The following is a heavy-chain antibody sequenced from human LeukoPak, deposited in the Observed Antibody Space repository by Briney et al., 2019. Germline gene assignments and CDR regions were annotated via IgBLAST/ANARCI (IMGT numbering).Heavy chain of an antibody. J-gene: IGHJ4*02. D-gene: IGHD5-18*01. CDR2: IYYSGST. V-gene: IGHV4-59*04. CDR1: GGSISSYY. CDR3: ARLYSYLVYYFDY. Sequence: PSETLSLTCTVSGGSISSYYWSWIRQPPGKGLEWIGYIYYSGSTYYNPSLKSRVTISVDTSKNQFSLKLSSVTAADTAVYYCARLYSYLVYYFDYWGQGTLVTVSS.